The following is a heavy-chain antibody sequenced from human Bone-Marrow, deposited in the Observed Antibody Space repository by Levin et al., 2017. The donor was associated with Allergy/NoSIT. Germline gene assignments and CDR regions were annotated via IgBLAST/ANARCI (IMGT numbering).Heavy chain of an antibody. CDR3: ARDRAMTTVVTPNRRGKSDAFDI. D-gene: IGHD4-23*01. J-gene: IGHJ3*02. Sequence: GGSLRLSCAASGFTFSSYSMNWVRQAPGKGLEWVSSISSSSSYIYYADSVKGRFTISRDNAKNSLYLQMNSLRAEDTAVYYCARDRAMTTVVTPNRRGKSDAFDIWGQGTMVTVSS. CDR1: GFTFSSYS. CDR2: ISSSSSYI. V-gene: IGHV3-21*01.